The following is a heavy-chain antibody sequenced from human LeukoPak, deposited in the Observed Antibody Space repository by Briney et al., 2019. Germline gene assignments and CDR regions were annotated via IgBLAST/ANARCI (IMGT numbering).Heavy chain of an antibody. V-gene: IGHV4-39*06. CDR3: ARCKDYYVSGSYYKTFDY. D-gene: IGHD3-10*01. CDR1: GDSLSSNNSY. J-gene: IGHJ4*02. Sequence: SETLSLTCTVSGDSLSSNNSYWAWIRQPPGKGLEWIGRIPYSGSTYYNPSLKSRFTMSVDTSKTQFTLKLSSVTAADTAVYYCARCKDYYVSGSYYKTFDYWGQGTLVTVSS. CDR2: IPYSGST.